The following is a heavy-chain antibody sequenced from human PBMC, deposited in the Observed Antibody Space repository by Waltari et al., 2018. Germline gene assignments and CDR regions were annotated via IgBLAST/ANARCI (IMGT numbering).Heavy chain of an antibody. Sequence: EVQLLESGGGLVQPGGSLRLSCAASGFTLSSYAMSWVRQDPGKGLEWVSAISGSGGSTYYADSVKGRFTISRDNSKNTLYLQMNSLRAEDTAVYYCAKRSTVTQYYSYYYGMDVWGQGTTVTVSS. J-gene: IGHJ6*02. CDR2: ISGSGGST. V-gene: IGHV3-23*01. D-gene: IGHD4-17*01. CDR3: AKRSTVTQYYSYYYGMDV. CDR1: GFTLSSYA.